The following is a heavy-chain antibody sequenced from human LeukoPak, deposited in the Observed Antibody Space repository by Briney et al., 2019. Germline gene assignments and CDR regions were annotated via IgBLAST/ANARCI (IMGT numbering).Heavy chain of an antibody. V-gene: IGHV4-59*01. D-gene: IGHD4-17*01. J-gene: IGHJ6*04. CDR3: ARDLYGDYPRGYYGMDV. CDR2: IYYSGST. Sequence: SETLSLTCTVSGFSISSYYWSWIRQPPGKRLEWIGYIYYSGSTNYNPSLKSRVTISVDTSKNQFSLKLSSVTAADTAVYYCARDLYGDYPRGYYGMDVWGKGTTVTVSS. CDR1: GFSISSYY.